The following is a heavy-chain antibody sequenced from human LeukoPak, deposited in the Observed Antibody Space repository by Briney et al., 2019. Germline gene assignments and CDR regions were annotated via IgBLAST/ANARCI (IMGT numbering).Heavy chain of an antibody. D-gene: IGHD3-22*01. V-gene: IGHV6-1*01. CDR3: AREGYYYDSSGYFRPQIDY. CDR1: GDSVSSNSAA. CDR2: TYYRSKWYN. Sequence: SQTLSLTCAISGDSVSSNSAAWHWLRQSPSRGLEWLGRTYYRSKWYNDYAVSVKSRITINPDTSKNQFSLQLNPVTPEDTAVYYCAREGYYYDSSGYFRPQIDYWGQGTLVTVSS. J-gene: IGHJ4*02.